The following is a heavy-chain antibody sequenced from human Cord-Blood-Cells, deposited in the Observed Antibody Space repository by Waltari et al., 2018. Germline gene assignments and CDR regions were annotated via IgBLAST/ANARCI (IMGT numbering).Heavy chain of an antibody. CDR2: INHSGST. J-gene: IGHJ5*01. CDR1: GGSFSGDY. V-gene: IGHV4-34*01. CDR3: ARGRIAAAGRSNWFD. D-gene: IGHD6-13*01. Sequence: QVQLQQWGAGLLKPSETLSRTCAVYGGSFSGDYWSWICQPPGKGLEWIGEINHSGSTNYNPSLKSRVTISVDTSKNQFSLKLSSVTAADTAVYYCARGRIAAAGRSNWFD.